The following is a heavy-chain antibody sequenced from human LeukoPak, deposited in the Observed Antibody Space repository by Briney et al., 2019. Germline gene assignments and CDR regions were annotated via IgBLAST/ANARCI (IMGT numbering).Heavy chain of an antibody. V-gene: IGHV3-30*03. D-gene: IGHD1-14*01. CDR3: ARERRYIPGFDP. J-gene: IGHJ5*02. Sequence: GSLRLSCAASGFTFSSYGMHWVRQAPGKGLEWVAVISYDGSNKYYADSVKGRFTISRDNSKNTLYLQMNSLRAEDTAVYYCARERRYIPGFDPWGQGTLVTVSP. CDR2: ISYDGSNK. CDR1: GFTFSSYG.